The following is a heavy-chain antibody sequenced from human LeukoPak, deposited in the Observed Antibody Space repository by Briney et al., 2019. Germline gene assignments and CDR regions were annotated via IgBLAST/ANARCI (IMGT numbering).Heavy chain of an antibody. J-gene: IGHJ4*02. D-gene: IGHD2-21*02. CDR2: IRSKAYGGTT. CDR3: TRVYHCGGACSYYFDY. CDR1: GFTFGDYA. Sequence: PGGSLRLSCTASGFTFGDYAMSWVRQAPGKGLEWVGFIRSKAYGGTTEYAASVKGRFTISRDDSKSIAYLQMNSLKTEDTAVYYCTRVYHCGGACSYYFDYWGQGTLVTVSS. V-gene: IGHV3-49*04.